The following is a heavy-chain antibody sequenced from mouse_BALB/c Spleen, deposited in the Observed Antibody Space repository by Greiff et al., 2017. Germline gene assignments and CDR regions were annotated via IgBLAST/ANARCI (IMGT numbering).Heavy chain of an antibody. CDR3: ARNYGYYFDY. D-gene: IGHD1-1*01. CDR2: INPSTGYT. V-gene: IGHV1-7*01. CDR1: GYTFTSYW. Sequence: VQLQQSGAELAKPGASVKMSCKASGYTFTSYWMHWVKQRPGQGLEWIGYINPSTGYTEYNQKFKDKATLTADKSSSTAYMQLSSLTSEHSAVYYCARNYGYYFDYWGQGTTLTVSS. J-gene: IGHJ2*01.